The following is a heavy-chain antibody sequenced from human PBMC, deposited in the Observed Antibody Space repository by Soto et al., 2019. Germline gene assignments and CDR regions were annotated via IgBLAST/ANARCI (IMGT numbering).Heavy chain of an antibody. D-gene: IGHD3-3*01. CDR2: ISAYNGNT. V-gene: IGHV1-18*01. CDR1: GYTFTSYG. Sequence: ASVKVSCKASGYTFTSYGISWVRQAPGQGLEWMGWISAYNGNTNYAQKLQGRVTMTTDTSTSTAYMELRSLRSDDTAVYYCARDSITIFGVVIPDFDPWGQGTQVTVPQ. J-gene: IGHJ5*02. CDR3: ARDSITIFGVVIPDFDP.